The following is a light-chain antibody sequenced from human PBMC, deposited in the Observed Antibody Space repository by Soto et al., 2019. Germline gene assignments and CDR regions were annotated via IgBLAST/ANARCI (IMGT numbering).Light chain of an antibody. CDR3: QQRSNLPPT. J-gene: IGKJ5*01. V-gene: IGKV3-11*01. Sequence: EIVLTQSPATLSLSPGERANLSCRASQIIDSYLAWYRQIPGQAPSLLIYDASNRATGIPDRFSGGGSGTDFTLTISSLEPEDFATYYCQQRSNLPPTFGQGTRLEIK. CDR1: QIIDSY. CDR2: DAS.